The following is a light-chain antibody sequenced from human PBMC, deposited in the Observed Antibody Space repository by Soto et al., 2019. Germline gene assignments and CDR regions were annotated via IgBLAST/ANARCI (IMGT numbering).Light chain of an antibody. Sequence: IKMKQSPSSLSVSIGDRVTMTCRASETISTFLNWYQVKPGKAPKLLIYAASTLQDGVPSRFSGSGSGTDFTLTINSLQPEDFASYYCQQSYDISPITSGQGTRLEIK. CDR2: AAS. CDR3: QQSYDISPIT. V-gene: IGKV1-39*01. J-gene: IGKJ5*01. CDR1: ETISTF.